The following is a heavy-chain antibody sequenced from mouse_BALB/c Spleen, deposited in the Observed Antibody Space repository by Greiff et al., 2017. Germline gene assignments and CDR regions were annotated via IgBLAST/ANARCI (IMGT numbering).Heavy chain of an antibody. Sequence: QVQLQQSGPELVKPGASVKMSCKASGYTFTSYWMHWVKQRPGQGLEWIGEINPSNGRTNYNEKFKSKATLTVDKSSSTAYMQLSSLTSEDSAVYYCARGVAEGYFDYWGQGTTLTVSS. CDR3: ARGVAEGYFDY. V-gene: IGHV1S81*02. CDR2: INPSNGRT. CDR1: GYTFTSYW. D-gene: IGHD1-1*02. J-gene: IGHJ2*01.